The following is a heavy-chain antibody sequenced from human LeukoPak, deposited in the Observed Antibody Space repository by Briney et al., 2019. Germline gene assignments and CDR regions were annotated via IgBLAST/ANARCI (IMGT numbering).Heavy chain of an antibody. Sequence: PSETLSLTCAVYGGSFSGYYWSWIRQPPGKGLEWIGEINHSGSTNYNPSLKSRVTTSVDTSKNQFSLKLSSVTAADTAVYYCARASGYDSSGYSTDWGQGTLVTVSS. D-gene: IGHD3-22*01. CDR1: GGSFSGYY. CDR3: ARASGYDSSGYSTD. J-gene: IGHJ4*02. CDR2: INHSGST. V-gene: IGHV4-34*01.